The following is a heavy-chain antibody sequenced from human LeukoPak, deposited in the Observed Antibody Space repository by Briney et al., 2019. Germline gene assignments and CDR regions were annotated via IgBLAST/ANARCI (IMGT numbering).Heavy chain of an antibody. CDR2: INPSGGST. CDR3: ARDSPYCSSTSCYEGWFDP. J-gene: IGHJ5*02. Sequence: ASVKVSCKASGYTFTSYYMHWVRQAPGQGLEWMGIINPSGGSTSYAQKFQGGVTMTRDMSTSTVYMELSSLRSEDTAVYYCARDSPYCSSTSCYEGWFDPWGQGTLVTVSS. D-gene: IGHD2-2*01. V-gene: IGHV1-46*01. CDR1: GYTFTSYY.